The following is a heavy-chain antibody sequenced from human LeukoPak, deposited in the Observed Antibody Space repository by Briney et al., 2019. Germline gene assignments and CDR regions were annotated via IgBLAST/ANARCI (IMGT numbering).Heavy chain of an antibody. J-gene: IGHJ4*02. CDR1: GCTFTSYG. CDR2: MNANSGNT. V-gene: IGHV1-8*01. D-gene: IGHD3-9*01. Sequence: ASVKVSCKASGCTFTSYGINWVRQATGQGLEWMGWMNANSGNTGYAQKFQGRVTMTRDTSMSTAYMEVRSLRTEDPAVDYCSRGRYDILTAYSIDSWGQGTLVTVSS. CDR3: SRGRYDILTAYSIDS.